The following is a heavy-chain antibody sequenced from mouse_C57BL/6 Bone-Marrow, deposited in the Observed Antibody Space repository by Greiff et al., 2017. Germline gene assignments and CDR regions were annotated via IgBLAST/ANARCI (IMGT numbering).Heavy chain of an antibody. D-gene: IGHD2-5*01. CDR3: ARPDYNNYCYFEV. Sequence: QVQLQQPGAELVKPGASVKMSCKASGYTFTSYWITWVKQRPGQGLEWIGDIYPGSGSTNYNEKFKSKATLTVDTSSSTAYIQLSSLTSEDSSVYSCARPDYNNYCYFEVWGTGTTVTVSS. J-gene: IGHJ1*03. CDR2: IYPGSGST. CDR1: GYTFTSYW. V-gene: IGHV1-55*01.